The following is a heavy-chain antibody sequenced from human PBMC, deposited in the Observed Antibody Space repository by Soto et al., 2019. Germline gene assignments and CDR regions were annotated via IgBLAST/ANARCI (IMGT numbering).Heavy chain of an antibody. V-gene: IGHV5-51*01. CDR1: GYSFTTYW. CDR2: IYPGDSDT. J-gene: IGHJ6*02. CDR3: ARQPYYDGSGYYYYYYYGMDV. Sequence: GESLKISCQASGYSFTTYWIAWVRQMPGKGLEWMGIIYPGDSDTRYSPSFEGQVTISADKSISTVYLQWSSLEASDTAMYYCARQPYYDGSGYYYYYYYGMDVWGQGTTVTVSS. D-gene: IGHD3-22*01.